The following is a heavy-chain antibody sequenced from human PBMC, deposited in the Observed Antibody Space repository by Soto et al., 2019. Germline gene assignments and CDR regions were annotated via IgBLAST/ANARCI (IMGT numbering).Heavy chain of an antibody. CDR1: EFTFGNYA. CDR2: ISYDGSNK. Sequence: VGSLRLSCAASEFTFGNYAMHWGRQGPGKGLEGVALISYDGSNKYYADSVKGRFTISRDNSKNTLYLQMNSLRVEDTAVYYCARGLNPPSSYYYGMEVWGQVTTVTASS. CDR3: ARGLNPPSSYYYGMEV. J-gene: IGHJ6*02. D-gene: IGHD7-27*01. V-gene: IGHV3-30-3*01.